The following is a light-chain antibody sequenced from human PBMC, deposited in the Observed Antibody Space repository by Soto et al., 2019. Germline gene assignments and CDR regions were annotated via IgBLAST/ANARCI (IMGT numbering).Light chain of an antibody. V-gene: IGKV1-33*01. CDR3: QQYENLYSIT. CDR1: QDITSS. J-gene: IGKJ5*01. CDR2: DAS. Sequence: DIQMTQSPSSLSASVGDRVSRTSQASQDITSSLDSIQQKPGKAPRLLIYDASNLQPGVPSRFSGIESGTDFTLTIRSLQTEDTATYYGQQYENLYSITFCQGTRLEIK.